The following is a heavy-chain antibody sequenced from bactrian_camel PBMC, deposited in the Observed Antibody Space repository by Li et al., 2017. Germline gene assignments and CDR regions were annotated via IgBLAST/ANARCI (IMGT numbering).Heavy chain of an antibody. V-gene: IGHV3S1*01. J-gene: IGHJ4*01. D-gene: IGHD7*01. CDR2: ISATGGGT. Sequence: HVQLVESGGGLVQPGGSLRLSCAASVFTFSTYWIYWVRQAPGKGLEWVSAISATGGGTGYTDSVKGRFSISRDNNEKIVYLQLNSLNLRTRPCITVREEVITGFGNCPTGARGPRSPSP. CDR1: VFTFSTYW. CDR3: REEVITGFGNCPT.